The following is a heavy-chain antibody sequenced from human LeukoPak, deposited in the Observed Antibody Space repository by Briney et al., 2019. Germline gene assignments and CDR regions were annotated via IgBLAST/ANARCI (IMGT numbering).Heavy chain of an antibody. CDR2: INPNSDYT. D-gene: IGHD2-21*01. CDR1: GYTFTDYY. J-gene: IGHJ4*02. CDR3: AVAPGDY. Sequence: ASVRVSCKASGYTFTDYYIHWVRQAPGQGLEWMGWINPNSDYTFYAQKFQGRVTLTRDTSISTVYMKLTTLTSDDTALYYCAVAPGDYWGQGTLVSVSA. V-gene: IGHV1-2*02.